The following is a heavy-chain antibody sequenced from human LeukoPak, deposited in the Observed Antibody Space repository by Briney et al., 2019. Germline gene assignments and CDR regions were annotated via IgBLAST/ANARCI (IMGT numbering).Heavy chain of an antibody. D-gene: IGHD3-22*01. CDR1: GGSISSSSYY. J-gene: IGHJ4*02. V-gene: IGHV4-39*07. CDR3: ARERYYYDSSGYPSAPYYFDY. CDR2: IYYSGST. Sequence: SETLSLTCTVSGGSISSSSYYWGWIRQPPGKGLEWIGIIYYSGSTYSNPSLKSRVTISVDTSKNQFSLKLSSVTAADTAVYYCARERYYYDSSGYPSAPYYFDYWGQGTLVTVSS.